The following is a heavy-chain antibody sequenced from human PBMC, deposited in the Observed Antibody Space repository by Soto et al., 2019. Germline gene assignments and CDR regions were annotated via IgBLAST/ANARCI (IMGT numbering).Heavy chain of an antibody. Sequence: QVQLVESGGGVVQPGRSLRLSCAASGFTFSSYAMHWVRQAPGKGLEWGAVISYDGSNKYYADSVKGRFTISRDNFKNTLYLQMNSLRAEDTAVYYCASGDGMDVWGQGTTVTDSS. J-gene: IGHJ6*02. CDR3: ASGDGMDV. V-gene: IGHV3-30-3*01. CDR1: GFTFSSYA. D-gene: IGHD3-16*01. CDR2: ISYDGSNK.